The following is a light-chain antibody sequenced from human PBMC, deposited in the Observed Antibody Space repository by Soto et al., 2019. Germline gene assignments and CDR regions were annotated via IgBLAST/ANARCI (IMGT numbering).Light chain of an antibody. Sequence: EIVLTQSPATLSLSPGERATLSCGASQSVSSSYVAWYQQKPGLAPRLLIYDASSRATGIPDRFSGSGSGTDFTLTISRLEPEDFAVYYCQQYGSSPSTFGPGTKVDIK. CDR2: DAS. CDR3: QQYGSSPST. CDR1: QSVSSSY. V-gene: IGKV3D-20*01. J-gene: IGKJ3*01.